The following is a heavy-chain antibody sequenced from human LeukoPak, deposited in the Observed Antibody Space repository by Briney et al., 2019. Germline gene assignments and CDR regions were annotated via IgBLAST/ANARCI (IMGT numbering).Heavy chain of an antibody. CDR3: ARLFGSVGGIDY. CDR2: IYYSGST. Sequence: SETLSLTCTVSGGSISSYYWSWIRQPPGKGLEWIGYIYYSGSTNYNPSLKSRVTISVDTSKNQFSLELSSVTAADTAVYYCARLFGSVGGIDYWGQGTLVTVSS. J-gene: IGHJ4*02. D-gene: IGHD2-2*01. CDR1: GGSISSYY. V-gene: IGHV4-59*01.